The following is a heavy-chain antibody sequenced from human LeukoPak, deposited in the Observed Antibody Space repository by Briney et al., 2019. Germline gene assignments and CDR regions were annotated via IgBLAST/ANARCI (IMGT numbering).Heavy chain of an antibody. CDR2: IRYDGSNK. V-gene: IGHV3-30*02. D-gene: IGHD6-19*01. J-gene: IGHJ4*02. Sequence: PGGSLRLSCAASGFTFSSYGMHWVRQAPGKGLEWVAFIRYDGSNKYYADSVKGRFTISRDNSKNTLYLQMNSLRAEDTAVYYCAKAAWQWLPVDYYFDYWGQGTLVTVSS. CDR3: AKAAWQWLPVDYYFDY. CDR1: GFTFSSYG.